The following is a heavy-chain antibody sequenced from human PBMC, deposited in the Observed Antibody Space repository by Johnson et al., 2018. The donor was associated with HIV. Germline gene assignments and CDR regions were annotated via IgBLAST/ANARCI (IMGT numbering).Heavy chain of an antibody. CDR2: ISWNSGSI. D-gene: IGHD1-26*01. J-gene: IGHJ3*01. Sequence: VQLVESGGGLVQPGRSLRLSCAASGFTFDDYAMHWVRQAPGKGLEWVSGISWNSGSICYADSVKCRFTISRDNAKNSLYQQMNSLRAEDTALYYCAKGGSKSGRYYSFDVWGQGTMVTVSS. CDR1: GFTFDDYA. CDR3: AKGGSKSGRYYSFDV. V-gene: IGHV3-9*01.